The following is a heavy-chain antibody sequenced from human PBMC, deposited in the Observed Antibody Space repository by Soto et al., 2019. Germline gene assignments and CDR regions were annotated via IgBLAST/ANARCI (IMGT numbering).Heavy chain of an antibody. D-gene: IGHD6-13*01. J-gene: IGHJ4*02. V-gene: IGHV3-23*05. CDR3: AKGSSAGRPYYFDY. CDR2: IDSSGGST. Sequence: GGSLRLSCAASGFIFSSYAMSWVRQAPGKGLEWVSAIDSSGGSTYYADSVKGRFTISGDNSKNPLYLQMSSLRAEDTAVYFCAKGSSAGRPYYFDYWGQGTLVTVSS. CDR1: GFIFSSYA.